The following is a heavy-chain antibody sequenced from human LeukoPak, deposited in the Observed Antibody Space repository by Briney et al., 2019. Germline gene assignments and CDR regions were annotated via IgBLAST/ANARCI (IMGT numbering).Heavy chain of an antibody. D-gene: IGHD3-22*01. CDR3: AREINSSAYY. V-gene: IGHV1-2*06. Sequence: VASVKVSCKASRYTFTGSYIQWVRQAPGQGLEWMGRINPNSGDTNYAQKFQGRVTMSGDTSISTAYMELSRLRSDDTAVYYCAREINSSAYYWGQGTLVTVSS. CDR2: INPNSGDT. CDR1: RYTFTGSY. J-gene: IGHJ4*02.